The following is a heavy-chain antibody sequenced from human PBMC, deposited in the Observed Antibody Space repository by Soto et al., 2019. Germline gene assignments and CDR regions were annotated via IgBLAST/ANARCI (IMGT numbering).Heavy chain of an antibody. D-gene: IGHD5-18*01. Sequence: ASVKVSCKASGYTFTSYGISWVRQAPGQGLEWMGWISAYNGNTNYAQKLQGRVTMTADTSTSTAYMELRSLRSDDTAVYYCARGASTQLWSYFDYWGQGTLVTVSS. CDR3: ARGASTQLWSYFDY. J-gene: IGHJ4*02. CDR1: GYTFTSYG. CDR2: ISAYNGNT. V-gene: IGHV1-18*01.